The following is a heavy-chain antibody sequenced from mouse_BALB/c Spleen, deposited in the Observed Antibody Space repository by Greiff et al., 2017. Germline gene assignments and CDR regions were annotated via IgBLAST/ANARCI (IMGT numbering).Heavy chain of an antibody. CDR3: ARATTATFDY. CDR1: GFTFSDYY. Sequence: EVQLVESGGGLVKPGGSLKLSCAASGFTFSDYYMSWVRQTPEKRLEWVATISDGGSYTYYPDSVKGRLTISRENAKNNLYLQMSSLKSEDTAMYYCARATTATFDYWGQGTTLTVSS. J-gene: IGHJ2*01. V-gene: IGHV5-4*02. D-gene: IGHD1-2*01. CDR2: ISDGGSYT.